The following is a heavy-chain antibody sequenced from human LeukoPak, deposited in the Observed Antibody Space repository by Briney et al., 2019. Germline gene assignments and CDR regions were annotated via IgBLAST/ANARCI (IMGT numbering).Heavy chain of an antibody. CDR2: INHSGST. CDR1: GGSFSGYY. CDR3: ARDGYRIDY. Sequence: SETLSLTCAVYGGSFSGYYWSWIRQPPGKGLGWIGEINHSGSTNYNPSLKSRVTISVDTSKNQFSLKLSSVTAADTAVYYCARDGYRIDYWGQGTLVTVSS. V-gene: IGHV4-34*01. D-gene: IGHD5-18*01. J-gene: IGHJ4*02.